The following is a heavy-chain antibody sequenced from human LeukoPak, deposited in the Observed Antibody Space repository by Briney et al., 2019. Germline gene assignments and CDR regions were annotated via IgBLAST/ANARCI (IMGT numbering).Heavy chain of an antibody. J-gene: IGHJ4*02. D-gene: IGHD6-19*01. CDR2: IIPIFGTA. Sequence: SVKVSCKASGGTFSSYAISWVRQAPGQGLEWMGGIIPIFGTANYAQKFQGRVTITADESTSTAYMELSSLRSEDTAVYYCARGPFSGGWYAKQFDYWGQGTLVTVSS. CDR1: GGTFSSYA. V-gene: IGHV1-69*13. CDR3: ARGPFSGGWYAKQFDY.